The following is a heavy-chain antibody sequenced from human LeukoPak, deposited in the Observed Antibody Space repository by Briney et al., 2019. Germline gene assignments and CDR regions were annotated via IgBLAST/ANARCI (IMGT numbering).Heavy chain of an antibody. CDR3: ARGTGYSSGKYDY. V-gene: IGHV1-2*02. D-gene: IGHD6-19*01. CDR1: GYTFTNYG. J-gene: IGHJ4*02. Sequence: GASVKVSCTASGYTFTNYGINWVRQAPGQGLEWMGWINPNSGGTNYAQKFQGRVTMTRDTSISTAYMELSRLRSDDTAVYYCARGTGYSSGKYDYWGQGTLVTVSS. CDR2: INPNSGGT.